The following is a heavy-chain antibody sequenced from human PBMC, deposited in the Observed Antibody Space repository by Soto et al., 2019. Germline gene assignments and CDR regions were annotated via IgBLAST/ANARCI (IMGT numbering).Heavy chain of an antibody. Sequence: GASVKVSCKASGGTFSSYAISWVRQAPGQGLEWMGGIIPIFGTANYAQKFQGRVTITADESTSTAYMELSSLRSEDTAVYYCARGRSNGYDSSGYYHWGQGTLVTVSS. CDR2: IIPIFGTA. D-gene: IGHD3-22*01. CDR3: ARGRSNGYDSSGYYH. V-gene: IGHV1-69*13. J-gene: IGHJ5*02. CDR1: GGTFSSYA.